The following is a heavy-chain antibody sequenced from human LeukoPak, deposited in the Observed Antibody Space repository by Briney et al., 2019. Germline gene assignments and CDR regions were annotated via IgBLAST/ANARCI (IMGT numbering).Heavy chain of an antibody. D-gene: IGHD6-6*01. Sequence: GGPLRLSCTASGFTFSIYWMSWVRQAPGKGLEWVASIKEGGSEEHYVDSVKGRFTISRDNARNSVHVQMNSLRAEDTAVYFCARIRPGNYFDYWGQGALVTVSS. J-gene: IGHJ4*02. V-gene: IGHV3-7*01. CDR1: GFTFSIYW. CDR2: IKEGGSEE. CDR3: ARIRPGNYFDY.